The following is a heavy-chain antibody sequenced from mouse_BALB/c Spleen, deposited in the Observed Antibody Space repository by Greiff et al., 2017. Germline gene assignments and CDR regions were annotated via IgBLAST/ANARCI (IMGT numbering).Heavy chain of an antibody. D-gene: IGHD1-1*01. CDR3: ARAPLYYGSSYGYFDV. CDR1: GYSITSGYY. J-gene: IGHJ1*01. Sequence: ESGPGLVKPSQSLSLTCSVTGYSITSGYYWNWIRQFPGNKLEWMGYISYDGSNNYNPSLKNRISITRDTSKNQFFLKLNSVTTEDTATYYCARAPLYYGSSYGYFDVWGAGTTVTVSS. CDR2: ISYDGSN. V-gene: IGHV3-6*02.